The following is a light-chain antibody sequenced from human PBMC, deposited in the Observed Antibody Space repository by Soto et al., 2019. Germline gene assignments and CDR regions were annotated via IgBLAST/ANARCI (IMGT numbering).Light chain of an antibody. CDR2: GAS. CDR3: QQYGSSPRA. V-gene: IGKV3-20*01. Sequence: DIVMTQTPLSLTVTPGEPASISCRSSQSVSSSYLAWYQQKPGQAPRLLIYGASSRATGIPDRFSGSGSGTDFTLTISRLEPEDFAVYYCQQYGSSPRAFGPGTKVDI. J-gene: IGKJ3*01. CDR1: QSVSSSY.